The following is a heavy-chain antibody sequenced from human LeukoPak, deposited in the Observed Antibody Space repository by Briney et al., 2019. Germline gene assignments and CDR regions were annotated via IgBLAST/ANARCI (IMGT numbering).Heavy chain of an antibody. J-gene: IGHJ3*02. CDR2: IYTSGST. D-gene: IGHD3-22*01. CDR3: ARDRDYYDSSGYYYVGTFDI. V-gene: IGHV4-61*02. Sequence: SQTLSLTCTVSDGSVSSGSYYWSWIRQPAGKGPEWIGRIYTSGSTNYNPSLKSRVTISLDTSKSQFSLKLSSVTAADTAVYYCARDRDYYDSSGYYYVGTFDIWGQGTMVTVSS. CDR1: DGSVSSGSYY.